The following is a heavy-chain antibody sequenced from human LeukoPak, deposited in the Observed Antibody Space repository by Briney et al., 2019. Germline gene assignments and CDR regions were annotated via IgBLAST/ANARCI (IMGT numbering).Heavy chain of an antibody. CDR3: ARDYGYYDSSYGYFDY. CDR1: GGTVSSYA. CDR2: IIPIFGTA. Sequence: VASVKVSCKASGGTVSSYAISWVRQAPGQGLEWMGGIIPIFGTANYAQKFQGRVTITADESTSTAYMELSSLRSEDTAVYYCARDYGYYDSSYGYFDYWGQGTLVTVSS. D-gene: IGHD3-22*01. V-gene: IGHV1-69*13. J-gene: IGHJ4*02.